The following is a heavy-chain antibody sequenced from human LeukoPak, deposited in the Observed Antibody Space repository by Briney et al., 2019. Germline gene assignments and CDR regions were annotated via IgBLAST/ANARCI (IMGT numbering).Heavy chain of an antibody. CDR1: GYSISSGYY. V-gene: IGHV4-38-2*02. CDR3: ARDRRLERPQEIDY. D-gene: IGHD1-1*01. CDR2: IYHSGST. J-gene: IGHJ4*02. Sequence: SETLSLTCTVSGYSISSGYYWGWIRQPPGKGLEWIGSIYHSGSTYYNPSLKSRVTISVDTSKNQFSLKLSSVTAADRAVYYCARDRRLERPQEIDYWGQGTLVTVSS.